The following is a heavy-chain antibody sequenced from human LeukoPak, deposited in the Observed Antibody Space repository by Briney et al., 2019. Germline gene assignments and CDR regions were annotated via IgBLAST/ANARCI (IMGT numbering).Heavy chain of an antibody. D-gene: IGHD3-10*01. CDR2: ISSSSSYI. V-gene: IGHV3-21*01. CDR1: GFTFSSYS. Sequence: GGSLRLSCAASGFTFSSYSMNWVRQAPGKGLEWVSSISSSSSYIYYADSVKGRFTISRDNAKNSLYLQMNSLRAEDAAVYYCARVMVRGVININYYYGMDVWGQGTTVTVSS. J-gene: IGHJ6*02. CDR3: ARVMVRGVININYYYGMDV.